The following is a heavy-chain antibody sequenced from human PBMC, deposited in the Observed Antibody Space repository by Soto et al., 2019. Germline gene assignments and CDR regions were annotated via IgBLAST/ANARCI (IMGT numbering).Heavy chain of an antibody. Sequence: GGSLRLSCAASGFTFSSYAMSWVRQAPGKGLEWVSAISGSGGSTSYADSVKGRFTISRDNSKNTLYLQMNSLRAEDTAVYYFATGLTGVLECEAFEIWGQGTMVTVSS. D-gene: IGHD7-27*01. CDR2: ISGSGGST. J-gene: IGHJ3*02. V-gene: IGHV3-23*01. CDR1: GFTFSSYA. CDR3: ATGLTGVLECEAFEI.